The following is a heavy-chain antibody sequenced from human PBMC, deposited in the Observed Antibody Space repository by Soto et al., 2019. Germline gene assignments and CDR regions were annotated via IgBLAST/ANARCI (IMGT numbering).Heavy chain of an antibody. CDR2: IYNSGST. J-gene: IGHJ4*02. CDR1: GGSISSGDYS. Sequence: SEPLSITCTVSGGSISSGDYSWSWKRQPPGKRLERIGNIYNSGSTNYNTSLKGRVTISVDTSKNQFSLKLSSVTAADTAVYYCARRWGRSFDFWGQGTLVTSPQ. D-gene: IGHD3-16*01. V-gene: IGHV4-61*08. CDR3: ARRWGRSFDF.